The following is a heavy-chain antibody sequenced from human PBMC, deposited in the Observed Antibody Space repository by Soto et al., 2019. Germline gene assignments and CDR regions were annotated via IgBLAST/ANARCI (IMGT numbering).Heavy chain of an antibody. CDR1: GFTFSSYG. D-gene: IGHD3-10*01. Sequence: GGSLRLSCAASGFTFSSYGMHWVRQAPGKGLEWVAVISYDGSNKYYADSVKGRFTISRDNSKNTLYLQMNSLRAEDTAVYYCAKEAREIVPDYYGSGSYGDYWGQGTLVTVSS. J-gene: IGHJ4*02. V-gene: IGHV3-30*18. CDR2: ISYDGSNK. CDR3: AKEAREIVPDYYGSGSYGDY.